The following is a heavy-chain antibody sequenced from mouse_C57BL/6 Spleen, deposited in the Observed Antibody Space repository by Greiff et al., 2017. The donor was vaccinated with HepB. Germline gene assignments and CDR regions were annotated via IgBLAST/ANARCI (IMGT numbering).Heavy chain of an antibody. D-gene: IGHD1-1*01. Sequence: VQLQQPGAELVKPGASVKLSCKASGYTFTSYWMHWVKQRPGQGLEWIGMIHPNSGSTNYNEKFKSKATLTVDKSSSTAYMQLRSLTSEDSAVYYCAFITTVVANFDYWGQGTTLTVSS. V-gene: IGHV1-64*01. CDR2: IHPNSGST. J-gene: IGHJ2*01. CDR1: GYTFTSYW. CDR3: AFITTVVANFDY.